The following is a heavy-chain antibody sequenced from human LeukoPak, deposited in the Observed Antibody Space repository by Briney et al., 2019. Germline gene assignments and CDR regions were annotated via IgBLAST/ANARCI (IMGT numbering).Heavy chain of an antibody. CDR2: IIPIFGTA. J-gene: IGHJ4*02. D-gene: IGHD1-26*01. V-gene: IGHV1-69*13. Sequence: SVKVSCKASGGTFSSYAIGWVRQAPGQGLEWMGGIIPIFGTANYAQKFQGRVTITADESTSTAYMELSSLRSEDTAVYYCARADRSGSYKFDYWGQGTLVTVSS. CDR1: GGTFSSYA. CDR3: ARADRSGSYKFDY.